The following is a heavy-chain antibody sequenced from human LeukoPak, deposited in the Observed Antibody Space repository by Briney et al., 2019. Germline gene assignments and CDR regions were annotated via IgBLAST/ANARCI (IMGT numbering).Heavy chain of an antibody. Sequence: GGSLRLSCAASGFTFSSNGMHWVRQAPGKGLEWVAVIWYDGSKKYYEDSVKGRFTISRDNFKNTLDLQMDSLRAEDTAVYYCARGVAAAGIRYFDYWGQGTLVTVSS. CDR2: IWYDGSKK. J-gene: IGHJ4*02. CDR1: GFTFSSNG. D-gene: IGHD6-13*01. CDR3: ARGVAAAGIRYFDY. V-gene: IGHV3-33*01.